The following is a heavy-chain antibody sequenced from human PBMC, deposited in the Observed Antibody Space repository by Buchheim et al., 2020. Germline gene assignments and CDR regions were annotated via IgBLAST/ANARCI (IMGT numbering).Heavy chain of an antibody. V-gene: IGHV1-18*01. D-gene: IGHD6-13*01. CDR3: ARENAAAGPDFDY. CDR2: ISTYNGNT. J-gene: IGHJ4*02. CDR1: GYSLTNYG. Sequence: QVQLVQSGAVVKNPGASVKVSCKASGYSLTNYGINWIRQATGQGLEWIGWISTYNGNTKFAQKVQGRGTMTTDSSTSTVYMELRSLRSDDTAVYYCARENAAAGPDFDYWGQGTL.